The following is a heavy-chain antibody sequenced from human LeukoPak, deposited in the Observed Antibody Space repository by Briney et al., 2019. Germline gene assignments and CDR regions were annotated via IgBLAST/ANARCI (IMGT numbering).Heavy chain of an antibody. CDR1: GGSITSYY. Sequence: SQTLSLTPTLSGGSITSYYWSWIRQPPGKGLVWIGYIYTSGSTNYNPSLKSRVPLSEYTSQNPFPLKLSSVSPADTALYYCARAARQRPYDYWGQGTLVTVSS. D-gene: IGHD6-13*01. J-gene: IGHJ4*02. CDR2: IYTSGST. V-gene: IGHV4-4*09. CDR3: ARAARQRPYDY.